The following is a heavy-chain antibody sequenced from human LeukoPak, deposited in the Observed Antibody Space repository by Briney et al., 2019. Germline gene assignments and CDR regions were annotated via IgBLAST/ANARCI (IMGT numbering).Heavy chain of an antibody. CDR3: TRHTYYYGSGSKIDY. D-gene: IGHD3-10*01. J-gene: IGHJ4*02. Sequence: GGSLRLSCTASGFTFGDYAMSWVRQAPGKGLEWVGFIRSKAYGGTTEYAASVKGRFTISRDDSKGIACLQMNSLKTEDTAVYYCTRHTYYYGSGSKIDYWGQGTLVTVSS. CDR1: GFTFGDYA. V-gene: IGHV3-49*04. CDR2: IRSKAYGGTT.